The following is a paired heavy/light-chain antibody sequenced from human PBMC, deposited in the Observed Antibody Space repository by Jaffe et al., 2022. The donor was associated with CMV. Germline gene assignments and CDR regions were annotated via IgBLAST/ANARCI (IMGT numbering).Heavy chain of an antibody. CDR2: TFSGGFT. J-gene: IGHJ6*02. D-gene: IGHD2-2*02. CDR3: ARDTTGFSTGYYTGMDV. CDR1: GFTVSSNY. Sequence: EVQLVESGGGLIQPGGSLRLSCAASGFTVSSNYMSWVRQAPGKGLEWVSLTFSGGFTYYADSVKGRFTISRDNSQNTLILQMSSLRAEDTGVYYCARDTTGFSTGYYTGMDVWGQGTTVTVSS. V-gene: IGHV3-53*01.
Light chain of an antibody. CDR1: QSFSSSY. J-gene: IGKJ1*01. Sequence: EIVLTQSPGTLSLSPGERATLSCRASQSFSSSYIAWYQQKPGQAPRLLCYGASTRATGIPDRFSVSGSGTDFTLTISRLEPEDFAVYYCQQYATSLGTFGQGTKVEIK. CDR2: GAS. V-gene: IGKV3-20*01. CDR3: QQYATSLGT.